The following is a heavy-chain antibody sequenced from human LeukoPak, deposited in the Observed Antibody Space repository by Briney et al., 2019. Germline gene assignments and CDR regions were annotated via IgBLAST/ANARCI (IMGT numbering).Heavy chain of an antibody. V-gene: IGHV3-48*02. CDR1: GFTFSSYS. Sequence: GGSLRLSCAASGFTFSSYSMNWVRQAPGKGLEWVSYISTGSSTIYYADSVKGRFTISRDNAKNPLYLQMNSLRDEDTAVYYCARLPLSYCGGDCYFGWGQGTLVTVSS. CDR2: ISTGSSTI. J-gene: IGHJ4*02. D-gene: IGHD2-21*01. CDR3: ARLPLSYCGGDCYFG.